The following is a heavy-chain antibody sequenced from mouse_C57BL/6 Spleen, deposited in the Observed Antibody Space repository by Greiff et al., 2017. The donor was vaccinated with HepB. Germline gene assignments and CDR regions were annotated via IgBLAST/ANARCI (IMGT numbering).Heavy chain of an antibody. V-gene: IGHV1-59*01. CDR1: GYTFTSYW. Sequence: QVQLQQPGAELVRPGTSVKSSCKASGYTFTSYWMHWVKQRPGQGLEWIGVIDPSDSYTNYNQKFKGKATLTVDTSSSTAYMQLSSLTSEDSAGYYCARGILGDYWGQGTTLTVSS. CDR2: IDPSDSYT. CDR3: ARGILGDY. D-gene: IGHD3-3*01. J-gene: IGHJ2*01.